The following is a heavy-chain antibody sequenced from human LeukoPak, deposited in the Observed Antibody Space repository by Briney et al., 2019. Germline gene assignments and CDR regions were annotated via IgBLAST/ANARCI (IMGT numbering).Heavy chain of an antibody. D-gene: IGHD5-18*01. J-gene: IGHJ5*02. V-gene: IGHV1-46*01. CDR1: GYTFSSYY. Sequence: ALVKVSCKASGYTFSSYYMHWVRQAPGQGLEWMGIINPSGGSTSYAQKFQGRVTMTRDMSTSTVYMELSSLRSEDTAVYYCAVNIGALGADTAMVISWGQGTLVTVSS. CDR3: AVNIGALGADTAMVIS. CDR2: INPSGGST.